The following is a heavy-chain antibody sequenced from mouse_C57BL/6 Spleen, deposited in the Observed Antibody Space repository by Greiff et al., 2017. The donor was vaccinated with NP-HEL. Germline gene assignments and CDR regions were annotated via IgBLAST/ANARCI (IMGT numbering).Heavy chain of an antibody. CDR3: ARDRSYYSNPFAY. V-gene: IGHV3-6*01. CDR2: ISYDGSN. Sequence: EVKLQESGPGLVKPSQSLSLTCSVTGYSITSGYYWNWIRQFPGNKLEWMGYISYDGSNNYNPSLKNRISITRDTSKNQFFLKLNSVTTEDTATYYCARDRSYYSNPFAYWGQGTLVTVSA. CDR1: GYSITSGYY. J-gene: IGHJ3*01. D-gene: IGHD2-5*01.